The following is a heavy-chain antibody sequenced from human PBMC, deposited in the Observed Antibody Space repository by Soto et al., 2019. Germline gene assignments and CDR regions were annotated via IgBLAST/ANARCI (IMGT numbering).Heavy chain of an antibody. CDR1: GFTFDNYV. CDR3: AKRFDDSSTWSFDH. J-gene: IGHJ4*02. Sequence: GGSLRLSCAASGFTFDNYVMTWVRQAPGKGLEWVAGISGNGARAYYGDSVKGRFIVSGDNSKNTQYLQMNSLRVEDTALYYCAKRFDDSSTWSFDHWGRGTLVTVSS. V-gene: IGHV3-23*01. D-gene: IGHD6-6*01. CDR2: ISGNGARA.